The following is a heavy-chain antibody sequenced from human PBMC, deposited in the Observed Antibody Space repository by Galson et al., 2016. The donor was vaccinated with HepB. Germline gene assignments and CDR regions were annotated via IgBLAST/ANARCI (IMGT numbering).Heavy chain of an antibody. CDR2: TYYRSDWYK. CDR1: GDSVSSNSAA. CDR3: ASLQFGWLWV. J-gene: IGHJ4*02. V-gene: IGHV6-1*01. Sequence: CAISGDSVSSNSAAWNWIRQSPSRGLEWLGRTYYRSDWYKDYAVSVENRILITPDTSKNQLSLKLNSVTPEDTAVYYCASLQFGWLWVWGQGTLVTVSS. D-gene: IGHD6-19*01.